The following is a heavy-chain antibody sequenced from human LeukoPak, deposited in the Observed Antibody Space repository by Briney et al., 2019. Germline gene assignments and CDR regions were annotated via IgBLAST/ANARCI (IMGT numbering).Heavy chain of an antibody. CDR1: GFTFSSYA. J-gene: IGHJ6*02. CDR3: ARVSYDYVFYGMDV. D-gene: IGHD3-16*01. Sequence: GGSLRLSCAASGFTFSSYAMSWVRQAPGKGLEWVSAISGSGGSTYYADSVKGRFTISRDNAKNSLYLQMNSLRAEDTAVYYCARVSYDYVFYGMDVWGQGTTVTVSS. CDR2: ISGSGGST. V-gene: IGHV3-23*01.